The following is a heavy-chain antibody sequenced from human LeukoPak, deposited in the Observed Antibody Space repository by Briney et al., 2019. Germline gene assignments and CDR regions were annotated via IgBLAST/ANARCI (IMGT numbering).Heavy chain of an antibody. V-gene: IGHV3-7*01. CDR2: IKQDGSEK. CDR3: ARDVSYSGSYYVLDY. Sequence: HSGGSLRLSCAASGFTFSSYWMSWVRQAPGKGLEWVANIKQDGSEKYYVASVKGRFTISRDNAKNSLYLQMNSLRAEDTAVYYCARDVSYSGSYYVLDYWGQGTLVTVSS. J-gene: IGHJ4*02. D-gene: IGHD1-26*01. CDR1: GFTFSSYW.